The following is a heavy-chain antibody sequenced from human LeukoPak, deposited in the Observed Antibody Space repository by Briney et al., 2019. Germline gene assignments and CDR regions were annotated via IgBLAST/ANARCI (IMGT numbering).Heavy chain of an antibody. Sequence: GGSLRLSCAASGFTFDDYGMSWVRQAPGKGLEWVSGINWNGGSTGYADSVKGRFTISRDNAKNSLYLQMNSLRAEDTALYYCARFRVYFSDGQADALDVWGRGTMVIVAS. D-gene: IGHD2-8*01. CDR2: INWNGGST. CDR3: ARFRVYFSDGQADALDV. J-gene: IGHJ3*01. V-gene: IGHV3-20*04. CDR1: GFTFDDYG.